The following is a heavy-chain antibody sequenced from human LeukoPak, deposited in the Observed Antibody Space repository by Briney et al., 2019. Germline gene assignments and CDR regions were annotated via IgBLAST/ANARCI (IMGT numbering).Heavy chain of an antibody. Sequence: GASVKVSCKASGHTFTGYYMHWVRQAPGQGLEWMGRINPNSGGTNYAQKFQGRVTMTRDTSISTAYMELSRLRSDDTAVYYCARDDTEVSFDYWGQGTLVTVSS. CDR1: GHTFTGYY. J-gene: IGHJ4*02. V-gene: IGHV1-2*06. CDR2: INPNSGGT. CDR3: ARDDTEVSFDY.